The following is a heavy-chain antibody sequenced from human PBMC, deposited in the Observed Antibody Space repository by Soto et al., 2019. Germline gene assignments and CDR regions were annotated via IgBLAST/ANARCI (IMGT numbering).Heavy chain of an antibody. CDR2: IKQDGSEK. V-gene: IGHV3-7*05. D-gene: IGHD3-9*01. Sequence: GGSLRLSCAASGFTFSSYWMSWVRQAPGKGLEWVANIKQDGSEKYYVDSVKGRFTISRDNAKNSLYLQMNSLRAEDTAVYYCARVPPPHYDILSGTRRPTVFDYWGQGTLVTVSS. J-gene: IGHJ4*02. CDR1: GFTFSSYW. CDR3: ARVPPPHYDILSGTRRPTVFDY.